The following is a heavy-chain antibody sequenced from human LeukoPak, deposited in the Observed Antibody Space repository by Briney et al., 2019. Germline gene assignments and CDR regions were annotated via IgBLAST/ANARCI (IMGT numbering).Heavy chain of an antibody. D-gene: IGHD3-10*01. V-gene: IGHV3-23*01. CDR3: AKDKLLLWFGELLPAWIDY. Sequence: PGGSLRLSCAASGFTFSSYAMSWVRQAPGKGLEWVSAISGSGGSTYYADSVKGRFTISRDNSKNTLYLQMNSLRAEDTAVYYCAKDKLLLWFGELLPAWIDYWAREPWSPSPQ. J-gene: IGHJ4*02. CDR1: GFTFSSYA. CDR2: ISGSGGST.